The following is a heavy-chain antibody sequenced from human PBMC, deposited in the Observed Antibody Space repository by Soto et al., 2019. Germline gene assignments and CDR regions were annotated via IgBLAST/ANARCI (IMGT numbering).Heavy chain of an antibody. D-gene: IGHD5-12*01. J-gene: IGHJ4*02. CDR3: NGNSGYDRDFDY. Sequence: PSETLSLTCTVSGGSISSSSNHWGWIRQPPGKGLEWIGYIYYSENTYYNPSLKSRVTISVDTSKNQFSLKLSSVTAADTAVYYCNGNSGYDRDFDYWGQGTLVTVS. CDR1: GGSISSSSNH. CDR2: IYYSENT. V-gene: IGHV4-31*06.